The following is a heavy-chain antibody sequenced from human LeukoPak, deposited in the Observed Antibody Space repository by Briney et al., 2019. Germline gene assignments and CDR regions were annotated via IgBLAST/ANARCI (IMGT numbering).Heavy chain of an antibody. Sequence: GGSLRLSCAASGFTFSSYSMNWVRQAPGKGLEWVSSISSSSSYIYYADSVKGRFTISRDNAKSSLYLQMNSLRAEDTAVYYCARDRPESYYYDSSGYLYYFDYWGQGTLVTVSS. V-gene: IGHV3-21*01. CDR1: GFTFSSYS. CDR3: ARDRPESYYYDSSGYLYYFDY. D-gene: IGHD3-22*01. J-gene: IGHJ4*02. CDR2: ISSSSSYI.